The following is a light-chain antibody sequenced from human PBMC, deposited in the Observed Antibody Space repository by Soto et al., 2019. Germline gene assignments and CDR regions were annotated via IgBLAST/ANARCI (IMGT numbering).Light chain of an antibody. V-gene: IGKV3-15*01. CDR2: GAS. J-gene: IGKJ5*01. Sequence: EIVMTQSPATLSVSPGERATLSCRASQSVSSNLAWYQQKPGQAPRLLIYGASTRATGIPARFSGSGSGTEFTLIISSLQSEDFAVYYCQQYNKWPPVTFGQGTRLEMK. CDR1: QSVSSN. CDR3: QQYNKWPPVT.